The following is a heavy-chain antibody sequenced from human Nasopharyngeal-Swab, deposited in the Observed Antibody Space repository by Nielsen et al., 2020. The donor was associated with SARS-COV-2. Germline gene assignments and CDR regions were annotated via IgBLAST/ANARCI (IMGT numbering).Heavy chain of an antibody. Sequence: SETLSLTCTVSGGSISSYYWSWIRQPPGKGLEWIGYIYYSGSTNYNPSLKSRVTISVDTSKNQFSLKLSSVTAADTAVYYCARGYGSGSSVYFDYWSQGTLVTVSS. V-gene: IGHV4-59*01. CDR3: ARGYGSGSSVYFDY. CDR1: GGSISSYY. J-gene: IGHJ4*02. D-gene: IGHD3-10*01. CDR2: IYYSGST.